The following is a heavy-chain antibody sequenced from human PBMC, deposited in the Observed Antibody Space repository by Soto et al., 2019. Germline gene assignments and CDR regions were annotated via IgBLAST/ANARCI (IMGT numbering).Heavy chain of an antibody. J-gene: IGHJ6*02. CDR1: GGSISSSSYY. D-gene: IGHD6-19*01. CDR3: ARQGVGYSSGWWVDYYYYGMDV. V-gene: IGHV4-39*01. Sequence: SETLSLTCTVSGGSISSSSYYWGWIRQPPGKGLEWIGSIYYSGSTYYNPSLKSRVTISVDTSKNQFSLKLSSVTAADTAVYYCARQGVGYSSGWWVDYYYYGMDVWGQGTTVTVSS. CDR2: IYYSGST.